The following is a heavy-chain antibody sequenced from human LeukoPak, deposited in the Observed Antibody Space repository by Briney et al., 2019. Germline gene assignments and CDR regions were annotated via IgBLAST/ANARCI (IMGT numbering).Heavy chain of an antibody. Sequence: GGSLRLSCAASGFTFSSSAMSWVRQAPGKGLEWVSVITGGGGGTYYADSVKGRFTISRDNSKNTLYLQMNSLRAEDTAVYYCAKSIAARPYYYYALDVWGQGTTVAVSS. CDR3: AKSIAARPYYYYALDV. J-gene: IGHJ6*02. CDR1: GFTFSSSA. V-gene: IGHV3-23*01. D-gene: IGHD6-6*01. CDR2: ITGGGGGT.